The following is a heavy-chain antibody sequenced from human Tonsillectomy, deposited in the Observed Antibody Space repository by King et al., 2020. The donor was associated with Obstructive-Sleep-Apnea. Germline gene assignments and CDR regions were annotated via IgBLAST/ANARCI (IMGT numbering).Heavy chain of an antibody. J-gene: IGHJ4*02. CDR3: AKEEVYNYGDFYFDY. CDR2: ISGSGGST. D-gene: IGHD4-17*01. CDR1: GFSFSIYA. Sequence: VQLVESGGGLLQPGGSLRLSCAASGFSFSIYAMSWVRQAPGKGLEWVSGISGSGGSTYYTDSVKGRFTISRDNSKNTLHLQMNSLRAEDTAVYYCAKEEVYNYGDFYFDYWGQETLVTVSS. V-gene: IGHV3-23*04.